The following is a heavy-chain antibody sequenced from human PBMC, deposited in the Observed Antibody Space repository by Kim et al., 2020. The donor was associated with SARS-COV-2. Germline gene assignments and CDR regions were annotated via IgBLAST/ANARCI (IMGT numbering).Heavy chain of an antibody. CDR1: GGSFSGYY. D-gene: IGHD5-18*01. Sequence: SETLSLTCAVYGGSFSGYYWSWIRQPPGKGLEWIGEINHSGSTNYNPSLKSRVTISVDTSKNQFSLKLSSVTAADTAVYYCARVPLNSYGYVMGAFRRYYFDYWGQGTLVTVSS. V-gene: IGHV4-34*01. J-gene: IGHJ4*02. CDR3: ARVPLNSYGYVMGAFRRYYFDY. CDR2: INHSGST.